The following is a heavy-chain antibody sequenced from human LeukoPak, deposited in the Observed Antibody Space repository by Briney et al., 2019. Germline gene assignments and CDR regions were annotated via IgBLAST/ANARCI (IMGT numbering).Heavy chain of an antibody. CDR2: IYSGGST. V-gene: IGHV3-53*01. CDR1: GFTVSSNY. J-gene: IGHJ6*02. CDR3: ARDHPMITFGGVIRQGMDV. Sequence: GGSLRFSCAASGFTVSSNYMSWVRQAPGKGLEWVSVIYSGGSTYYADSVKGRFTISRDNSKNTLYLQMNSLRAEDTAVYYCARDHPMITFGGVIRQGMDVWGQGTTVTVSS. D-gene: IGHD3-16*02.